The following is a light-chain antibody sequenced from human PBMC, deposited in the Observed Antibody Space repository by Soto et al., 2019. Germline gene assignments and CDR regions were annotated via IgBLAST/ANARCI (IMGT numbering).Light chain of an antibody. CDR3: SSYTSSSSYV. CDR1: SSFFGVYNY. Sequence: QSALTQPASGSRSHGQSSTISSTGKSSFFGVYNYVSWYQQHPGKAPILMIYDVSNRPSGVSNRFSGSKSGNTASLTISWLQAEDEADYYCSSYTSSSSYVFGTGTKVTVL. J-gene: IGLJ1*01. V-gene: IGLV2-14*01. CDR2: DVS.